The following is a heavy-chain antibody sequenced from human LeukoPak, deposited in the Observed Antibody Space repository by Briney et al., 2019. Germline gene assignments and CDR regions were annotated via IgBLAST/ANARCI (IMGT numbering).Heavy chain of an antibody. V-gene: IGHV4-34*01. CDR1: GGSISSYY. Sequence: SETLSLTCTVSGGSISSYYWSWIRQPPGKGLEWIGEINHSGSTNYNPSLKSRVTISVDTSKNQFSLKLSSVTAADTAVYYCARAEYVWGSYRPNNWFDPWGQGTLVTVSS. D-gene: IGHD3-16*02. CDR2: INHSGST. CDR3: ARAEYVWGSYRPNNWFDP. J-gene: IGHJ5*02.